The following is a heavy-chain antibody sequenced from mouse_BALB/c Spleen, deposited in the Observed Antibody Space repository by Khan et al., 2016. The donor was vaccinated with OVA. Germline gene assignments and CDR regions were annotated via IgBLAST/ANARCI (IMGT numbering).Heavy chain of an antibody. CDR2: INPHIGET. CDR1: GYSFTGYF. V-gene: IGHV1-20*02. Sequence: EVQLQQSGPELVKPGASVKISCKASGYSFTGYFMNWVMQSHGKSLEWIGRINPHIGETFYNQKFMDKATLTVDESASPAHMELRSLASEDAAVYYCARKNGSDFDYWGQGTTLTVSS. J-gene: IGHJ2*01. CDR3: ARKNGSDFDY. D-gene: IGHD1-1*01.